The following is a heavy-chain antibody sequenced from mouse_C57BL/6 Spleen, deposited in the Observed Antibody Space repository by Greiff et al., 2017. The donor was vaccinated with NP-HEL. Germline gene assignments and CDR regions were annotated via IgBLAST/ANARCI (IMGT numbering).Heavy chain of an antibody. V-gene: IGHV5-9*01. CDR2: ISGGGGNT. CDR1: GFTFSSYT. J-gene: IGHJ2*01. D-gene: IGHD2-5*01. CDR3: ARVSNYDYFDY. Sequence: EVQRVESGGGLVKPGGSLKLSCAASGFTFSSYTMSWVRQTPEKRLEWVATISGGGGNTYYPDSVKGRFTISRDNAKNTLYLQMSSLRSEDTALYYCARVSNYDYFDYWGQGTTLTVSS.